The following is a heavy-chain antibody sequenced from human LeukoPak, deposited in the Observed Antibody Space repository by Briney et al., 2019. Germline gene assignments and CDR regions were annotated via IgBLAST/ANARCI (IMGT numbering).Heavy chain of an antibody. CDR2: IIPILGIA. CDR1: GGTFSSYA. Sequence: SSVKVSCKASGGTFSSYAISWVRQAPGQGLEWMGRIIPILGIANYAQKFQGRVTITADKSTSTAYMELSSLRSEDTAVYYCARGPRRVSTYLFDYWGQGTLVTVSS. V-gene: IGHV1-69*04. J-gene: IGHJ4*02. D-gene: IGHD6-13*01. CDR3: ARGPRRVSTYLFDY.